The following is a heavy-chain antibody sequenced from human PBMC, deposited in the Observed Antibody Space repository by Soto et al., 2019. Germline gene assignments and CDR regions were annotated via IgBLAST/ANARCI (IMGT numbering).Heavy chain of an antibody. J-gene: IGHJ4*02. D-gene: IGHD1-1*01. CDR1: GGSFSGYY. Sequence: SETLSLTCAVYGGSFSGYYWSWIRQPPGKGLEWIGEINHSGSTNYNPSLKSRVTISVDTSKNQFSLKLNSVTAADTAVYYCARAQTGTTYFDYWGQGTLVTVSS. CDR2: INHSGST. V-gene: IGHV4-34*01. CDR3: ARAQTGTTYFDY.